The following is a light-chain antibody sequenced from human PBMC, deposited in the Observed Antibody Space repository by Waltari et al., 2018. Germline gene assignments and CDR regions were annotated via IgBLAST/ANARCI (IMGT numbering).Light chain of an antibody. CDR1: QDINNF. CDR2: DAS. Sequence: DIQMTQSPSSLSASVGDRVTITCQASQDINNFLNWYQQQPGKDPKLLIYDASHLAAGVPSRFTGSGSGTDFTVTISDLQPDDFATYYCQQYRYLPPAFGGGTKVDI. V-gene: IGKV1-33*01. J-gene: IGKJ4*01. CDR3: QQYRYLPPA.